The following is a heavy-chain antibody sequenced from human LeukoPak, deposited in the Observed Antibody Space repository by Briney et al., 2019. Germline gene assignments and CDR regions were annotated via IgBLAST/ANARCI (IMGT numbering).Heavy chain of an antibody. CDR1: GFAFSNYW. CDR2: IKEDGSEK. J-gene: IGHJ4*02. D-gene: IGHD2-21*01. CDR3: AREDSLESFDL. Sequence: GGSLRLSCEASGFAFSNYWMSWVRQTPGKGLEWVANIKEDGSEKNYVDSVKGRFTLSRDNAKDSLYLEMNSLRSEDTAVYFCAREDSLESFDLWGQGTLVTVSS. V-gene: IGHV3-7*01.